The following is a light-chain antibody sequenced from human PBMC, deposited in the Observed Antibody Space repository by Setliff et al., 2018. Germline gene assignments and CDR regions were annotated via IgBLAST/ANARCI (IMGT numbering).Light chain of an antibody. J-gene: IGLJ2*01. CDR1: SSNIGTKT. V-gene: IGLV1-44*01. CDR2: RDS. Sequence: QSVLPQPPSASGTPGQRVTISCSGSSSNIGTKTVNWYQQLPGVAPKLLIHRDSQRPSGVPDRFSGSKSGTSASLAISGPLSEDEADYYCAAWDDILKAVVFGGGTKVTVL. CDR3: AAWDDILKAVV.